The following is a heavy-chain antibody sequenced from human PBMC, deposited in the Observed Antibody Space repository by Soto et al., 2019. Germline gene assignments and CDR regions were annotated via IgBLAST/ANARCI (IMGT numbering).Heavy chain of an antibody. CDR1: GFTFSNYA. Sequence: EVQVLESGGGLVQPGGSLRLSCAASGFTFSNYAMNWVRQAPGKGLEWVSGISATGVKTYSADSVKGRFTMSRDNSKDTVYLEMNRLRAEDTAVYYCTKSTSEMIYYFDFWGLGALVTVSS. D-gene: IGHD3-22*01. V-gene: IGHV3-23*01. J-gene: IGHJ4*02. CDR3: TKSTSEMIYYFDF. CDR2: ISATGVKT.